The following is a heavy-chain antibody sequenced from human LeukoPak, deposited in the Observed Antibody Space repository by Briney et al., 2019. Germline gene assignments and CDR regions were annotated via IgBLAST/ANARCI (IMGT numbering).Heavy chain of an antibody. CDR1: GFTFSKAW. D-gene: IGHD1-14*01. J-gene: IGHJ4*01. V-gene: IGHV3-15*01. CDR2: IKSETDGWTT. CDR3: TTGTTSAISTEEGVDY. Sequence: PGGSLRLSCAASGFTFSKAWMTWVRQAPGKGLEWVGRIKSETDGWTTDYAAPVKGKFTISRDDSRNTLYLQVNDLTTEDTAVYYCTTGTTSAISTEEGVDYWGHGTLVTVSS.